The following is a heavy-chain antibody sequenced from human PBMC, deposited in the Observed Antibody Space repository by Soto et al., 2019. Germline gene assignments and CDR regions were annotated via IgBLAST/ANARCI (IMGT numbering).Heavy chain of an antibody. D-gene: IGHD3-10*01. J-gene: IGHJ6*02. CDR2: INHSGST. CDR3: ARYSRGGSGSYQYYYYGMDV. CDR1: GGSFSGYY. V-gene: IGHV4-34*01. Sequence: SETLSLTCAVYGGSFSGYYWSWIRQPPGKGLEWIGEINHSGSTNYNPSLKSRVTISVDTSKNQFSLKLSSVTAADAAVYYCARYSRGGSGSYQYYYYGMDVWGQGTTVTAP.